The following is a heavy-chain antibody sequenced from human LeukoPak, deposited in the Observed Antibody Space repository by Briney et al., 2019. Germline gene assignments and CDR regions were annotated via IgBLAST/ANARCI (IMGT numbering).Heavy chain of an antibody. Sequence: SQTLSLTCAISGDSVSSNSAAWNWINQSPSSCLELPGRTYYRSKWYNDYAVSVKSRITINPDTSKNQISLQLNSVTPEDTAVYYCARGRVPAYYYSYMDVWGKGTTVTVSS. CDR1: GDSVSSNSAA. CDR3: ARGRVPAYYYSYMDV. J-gene: IGHJ6*03. D-gene: IGHD2-2*01. V-gene: IGHV6-1*01. CDR2: TYYRSKWYN.